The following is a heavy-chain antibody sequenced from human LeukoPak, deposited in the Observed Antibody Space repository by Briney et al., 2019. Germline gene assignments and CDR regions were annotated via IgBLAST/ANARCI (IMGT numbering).Heavy chain of an antibody. CDR1: GFTFSSYA. V-gene: IGHV3-23*01. CDR2: ISGSGGST. CDR3: AKERGYSWNDNHAFDI. J-gene: IGHJ3*02. D-gene: IGHD1-1*01. Sequence: GGSLRLPCAASGFTFSSYAMSWVRQAPGKGLEWVSAISGSGGSTYYADSVKGRFTISRDNSKNTLYLQMNSLRAEDTAVYYCAKERGYSWNDNHAFDIWGQGTMVTVSS.